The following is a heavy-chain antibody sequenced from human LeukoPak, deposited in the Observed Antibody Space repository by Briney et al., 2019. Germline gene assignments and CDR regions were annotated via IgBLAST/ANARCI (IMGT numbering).Heavy chain of an antibody. D-gene: IGHD3-22*01. CDR1: GGTFRRND. CDR2: IIPIFGTA. CDR3: AREDYYDSSGPFDY. Sequence: SVKVSCKAFGGTFRRNDLTWVRQAPGQGLEWMGGIIPIFGTANYAQKFQGRVTITADESTSTAYMELSSLRSEDTAVYYCAREDYYDSSGPFDYWGQGTLVTVSS. V-gene: IGHV1-69*13. J-gene: IGHJ4*02.